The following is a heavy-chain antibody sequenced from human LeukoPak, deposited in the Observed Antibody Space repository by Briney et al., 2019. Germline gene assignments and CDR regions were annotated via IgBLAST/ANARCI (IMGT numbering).Heavy chain of an antibody. CDR2: IYYSGST. Sequence: KTSETLSLTCTVSGGSISSGGYYWRWIRQHPGKGLERIGYIYYSGSTYYNPSLKSRVTISVDTSKNQFSLKLSSVTAADTAVYYCARETYSSSSDWFDPWGQGTLVTVSS. D-gene: IGHD6-6*01. CDR3: ARETYSSSSDWFDP. J-gene: IGHJ5*02. CDR1: GGSISSGGYY. V-gene: IGHV4-31*03.